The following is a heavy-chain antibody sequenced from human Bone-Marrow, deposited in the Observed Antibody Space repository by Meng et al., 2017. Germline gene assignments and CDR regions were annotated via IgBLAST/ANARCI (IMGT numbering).Heavy chain of an antibody. D-gene: IGHD1-26*01. J-gene: IGHJ4*02. V-gene: IGHV3-30*01. Sequence: GESLKISCAASGFTFSSYAIHWVRQAPGKGLEWVAIISYDGSNKYYADSVKGRFTISRDNSKNTLYLQMNSLRAEDTAVYYCARDSGSHDYWGQGTLVTVSS. CDR2: ISYDGSNK. CDR3: ARDSGSHDY. CDR1: GFTFSSYA.